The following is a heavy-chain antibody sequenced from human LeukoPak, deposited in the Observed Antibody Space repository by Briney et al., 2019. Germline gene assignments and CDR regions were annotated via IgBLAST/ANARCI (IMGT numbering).Heavy chain of an antibody. CDR1: GGTFSSYA. CDR2: IIPILGIA. D-gene: IGHD2-15*01. J-gene: IGHJ4*02. CDR3: ARESIVVVVAVTLDY. Sequence: SVKVSCKASGGTFSSYAISWVRQAPGQGLEWMGRIIPILGIANYAQKFQGRVTITADKSTSTAYMELSSLRSEDTAVYYCARESIVVVVAVTLDYWGQGTLVTVSS. V-gene: IGHV1-69*04.